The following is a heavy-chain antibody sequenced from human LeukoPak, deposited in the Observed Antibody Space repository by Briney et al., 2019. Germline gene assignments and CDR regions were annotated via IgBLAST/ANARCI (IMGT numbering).Heavy chain of an antibody. CDR2: IYTSGST. CDR1: GGSISSSSYY. Sequence: SETLSLTCTVSGGSISSSSYYWSWIRQPAGKGLEWIGRIYTSGSTNYNPSLKSRVTISVDTSKNQFSLKLSSVTAADTAAYYCARGLQYFDYWGQGTLVTVSS. CDR3: ARGLQYFDY. J-gene: IGHJ4*02. V-gene: IGHV4-61*02. D-gene: IGHD5-24*01.